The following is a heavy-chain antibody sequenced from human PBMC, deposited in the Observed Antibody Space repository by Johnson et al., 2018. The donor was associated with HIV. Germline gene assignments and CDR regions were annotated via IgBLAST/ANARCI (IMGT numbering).Heavy chain of an antibody. CDR3: TTGVFHAFDM. Sequence: VQLVESGGGLVQPGGSLRLSCAASGFTFSPYWVHWVRKAPGQGLVWVSRIVSDVSSAIYTDSVTGRFTISRDNTKNTVYLQMNSLRAEDTAVYYCTTGVFHAFDMWGQGTMVTVSS. CDR2: IVSDVSSA. D-gene: IGHD3-10*01. CDR1: GFTFSPYW. J-gene: IGHJ3*02. V-gene: IGHV3-74*02.